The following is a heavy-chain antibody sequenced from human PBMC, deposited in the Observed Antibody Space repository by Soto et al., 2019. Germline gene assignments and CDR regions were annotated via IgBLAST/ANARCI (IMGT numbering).Heavy chain of an antibody. CDR1: GGSISSGGYY. J-gene: IGHJ4*02. D-gene: IGHD2-2*01. CDR2: IYYSGST. CDR3: ARVGTWTEYCSSTSCSHFDY. Sequence: SETLSLTCTVSGGSISSGGYYWSWIRQHPGKGLEWIGYIYYSGSTYYNPSLKSRVTISVDTSKNQFSLKLSSVTAADTAVYYCARVGTWTEYCSSTSCSHFDYWGQGTLVTVSS. V-gene: IGHV4-31*03.